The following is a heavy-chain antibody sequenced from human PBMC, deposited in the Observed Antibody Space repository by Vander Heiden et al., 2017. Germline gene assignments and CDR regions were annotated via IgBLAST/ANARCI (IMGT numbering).Heavy chain of an antibody. CDR3: AKGYRYLAMVRYYFDY. CDR2: ISGSGGRT. V-gene: IGHV3-23*01. J-gene: IGHJ4*02. Sequence: EVQLLVSGGGLVQHGGSLGLSCSASGFTSCSHALRWVRQAPGKRLAWASAISGSGGRTSYADSVKGRFTISRDNSKNTLYLQMNSLRAEGTAVYYCAKGYRYLAMVRYYFDYWGQGTLVTVSS. CDR1: GFTSCSHA. D-gene: IGHD5-18*01.